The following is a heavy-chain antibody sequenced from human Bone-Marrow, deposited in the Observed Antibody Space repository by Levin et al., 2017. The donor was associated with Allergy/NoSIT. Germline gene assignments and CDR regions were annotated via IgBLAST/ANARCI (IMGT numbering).Heavy chain of an antibody. Sequence: PGGSLRLSCVASGFTFSNFWMSWVRQAPGKGLEWVGRIKSKSAGGITHYAAPVKGRFTISRDDSKNTLYLQMNSLTIEDTAVYYCAGEPNWLDPWGQGTLVTVSS. D-gene: IGHD1-14*01. V-gene: IGHV3-15*01. CDR1: GFTFSNFW. J-gene: IGHJ5*02. CDR3: AGEPNWLDP. CDR2: IKSKSAGGIT.